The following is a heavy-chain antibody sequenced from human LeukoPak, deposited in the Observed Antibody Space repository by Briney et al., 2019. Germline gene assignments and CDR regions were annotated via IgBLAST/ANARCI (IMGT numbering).Heavy chain of an antibody. CDR3: ARAAGLYYYYYMDV. CDR1: GGSISSSSYY. Sequence: PSETLSLTCTVSGGSISSSSYYWSWIRQPPGKGLEWLGYIYYSGSTNYNPSLKSRVTISVDTSKNQFSLKLSSVTAADTAVYYCARAAGLYYYYYMDVWGKGTTVTVSS. CDR2: IYYSGST. V-gene: IGHV4-61*01. D-gene: IGHD3-10*01. J-gene: IGHJ6*03.